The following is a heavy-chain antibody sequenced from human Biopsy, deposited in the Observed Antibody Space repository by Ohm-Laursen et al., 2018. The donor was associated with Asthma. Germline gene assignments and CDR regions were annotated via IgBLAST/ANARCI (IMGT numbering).Heavy chain of an antibody. CDR3: ARRKTWGRSYYFDY. Sequence: SSLRLSCSASGFTFHNYVMHWVRQAPGKGLEWVAGIFFDGSNKYYADSVKGRFTISRDNSKDTLYLQVNSLRGDDTAVYYCARRKTWGRSYYFDYWGQGTLVTVSS. V-gene: IGHV3-30-3*01. CDR2: IFFDGSNK. J-gene: IGHJ4*02. D-gene: IGHD6-6*01. CDR1: GFTFHNYV.